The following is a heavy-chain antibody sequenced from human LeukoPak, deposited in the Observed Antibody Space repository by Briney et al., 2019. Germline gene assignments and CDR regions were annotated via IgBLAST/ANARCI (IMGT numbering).Heavy chain of an antibody. V-gene: IGHV1-8*01. D-gene: IGHD1-1*01. CDR2: MNPNSGNT. CDR3: ARRSLKKTTFDY. CDR1: GYTSTSYD. Sequence: ASVKVSCKASGYTSTSYDINRVRQATGQGLEWMGWMNPNSGNTGYAQKFQGRVTMTRNTSISTAYMELSSLRSEDTAVYYCARRSLKKTTFDYWGQGTLVTVPS. J-gene: IGHJ4*02.